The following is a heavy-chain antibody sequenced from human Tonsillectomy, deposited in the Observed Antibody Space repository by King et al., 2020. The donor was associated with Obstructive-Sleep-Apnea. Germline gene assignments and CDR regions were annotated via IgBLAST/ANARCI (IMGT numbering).Heavy chain of an antibody. V-gene: IGHV1-2*02. CDR3: ASAYCGGDCYSEGYFNY. D-gene: IGHD2-21*02. CDR1: GYTFSGYY. J-gene: IGHJ4*02. Sequence: QLVQSGAEVKKPGASVKVSCKASGYTFSGYYMNWVRQTPGQGLEWMGWINPNSGGTKYAQKFQGRVTMTRDTSISTAYMELTRLRSDDSAIYYCASAYCGGDCYSEGYFNYWVQGTLVTVSS. CDR2: INPNSGGT.